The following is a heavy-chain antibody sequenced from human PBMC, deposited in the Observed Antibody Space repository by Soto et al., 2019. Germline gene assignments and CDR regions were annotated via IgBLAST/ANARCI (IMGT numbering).Heavy chain of an antibody. CDR1: GFTFSSYA. CDR2: ISYDGSDR. V-gene: IGHV3-30-3*01. D-gene: IGHD2-15*01. J-gene: IGHJ4*02. Sequence: QVQLVESGGGVVQSGRSLRLSCAASGFTFSSYALHWVRQAPGKGLEWVALISYDGSDRYYADSVKGRFTISRDNSKNTLYLQMNSLRAEDTAVYYCARDIPGSLGYWGQGTLVTVSS. CDR3: ARDIPGSLGY.